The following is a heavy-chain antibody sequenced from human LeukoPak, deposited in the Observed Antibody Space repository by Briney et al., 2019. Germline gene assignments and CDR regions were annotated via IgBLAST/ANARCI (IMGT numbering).Heavy chain of an antibody. D-gene: IGHD2-15*01. CDR2: IYTSGST. CDR3: ARSAASRYCSGGSCSDYGMDV. J-gene: IGHJ6*02. V-gene: IGHV4-4*07. CDR1: GGSISSYY. Sequence: SETLSLTCTVSGGSISSYYWSWIRQSAGKGLEWIGRIYTSGSTNYNPSLKSRVTMSVDTSKNQFSLKLSSVTAADTAVYYCARSAASRYCSGGSCSDYGMDVWGQGTTVTVSS.